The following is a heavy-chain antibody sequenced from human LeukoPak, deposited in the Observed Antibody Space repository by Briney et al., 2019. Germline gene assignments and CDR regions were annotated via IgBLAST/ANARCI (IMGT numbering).Heavy chain of an antibody. CDR2: IKQDGSEK. CDR3: AREGEGTFDY. CDR1: GFTISSYW. V-gene: IGHV3-7*01. J-gene: IGHJ4*02. D-gene: IGHD3-10*01. Sequence: GGSLRLSCAASGFTISSYWMSWVRQAPGKGLEWVANIKQDGSEKYYVDSVKGRFTISRDNAKNSLYLQMNSLRAEDTAVYYCAREGEGTFDYWGQGTLVTVSS.